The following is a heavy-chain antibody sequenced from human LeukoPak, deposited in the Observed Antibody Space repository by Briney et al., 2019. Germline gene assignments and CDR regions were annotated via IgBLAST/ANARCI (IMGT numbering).Heavy chain of an antibody. D-gene: IGHD4-17*01. J-gene: IGHJ3*02. CDR3: AREGDGDYAFDI. V-gene: IGHV4-30-4*01. CDR2: IYYSGST. Sequence: SETLSLTCTVSXGSXXXXXXXWSWIRQPXXXXXXXIGYIYYSGSTYYNPSLKSRVTISVDTSKNQFSLKLSSVTAADTAVYYCAREGDGDYAFDIWGQGTMVTVSS. CDR1: XGSXXXXXXX.